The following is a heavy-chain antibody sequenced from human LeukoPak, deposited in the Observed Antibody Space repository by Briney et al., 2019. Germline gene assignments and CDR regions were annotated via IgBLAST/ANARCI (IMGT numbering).Heavy chain of an antibody. CDR2: ISGSGGST. V-gene: IGHV3-23*01. CDR1: GFTFSSYA. CDR3: AKPPPSGWFGESNENWFDP. D-gene: IGHD3-10*01. Sequence: GGSLRLSCAASGFTFSSYAMSWVRQAPGKGLEWVSAISGSGGSTYYADSVKGPFTISRDNSKNTLYLQMNSLRAEDTAVYYCAKPPPSGWFGESNENWFDPWGQGTLVTVSS. J-gene: IGHJ5*02.